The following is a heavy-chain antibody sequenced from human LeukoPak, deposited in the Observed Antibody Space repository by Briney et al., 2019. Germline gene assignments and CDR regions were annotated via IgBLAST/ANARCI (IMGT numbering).Heavy chain of an antibody. CDR1: GGTFSSYA. D-gene: IGHD2-15*01. V-gene: IGHV1-69*13. CDR3: ARGSYCSGGSCYYYFDY. J-gene: IGHJ4*02. CDR2: IIPIFGTA. Sequence: SVKVSCKASGGTFSSYAISWVRQAPGQGLEWMGRIIPIFGTANYAQKFQGRVTITANESTSTAYMELSSLRSEDTAVYYCARGSYCSGGSCYYYFDYWGQGTLVTVSS.